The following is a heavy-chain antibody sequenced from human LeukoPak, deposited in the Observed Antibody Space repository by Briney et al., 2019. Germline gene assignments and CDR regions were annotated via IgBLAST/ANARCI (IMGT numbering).Heavy chain of an antibody. CDR1: GDSFSSNSAA. D-gene: IGHD3/OR15-3a*01. V-gene: IGHV6-1*01. CDR3: AREGGLAIDY. Sequence: SQTLPLTCAISGDSFSSNSAAWNWIRQSPSRGLEWLGRTYYRSKWYNDYTVSVRSRITINPDTSKNHFSLQLNSVTPEDTAVYYCAREGGLAIDYWGQGTLVTVSS. J-gene: IGHJ4*02. CDR2: TYYRSKWYN.